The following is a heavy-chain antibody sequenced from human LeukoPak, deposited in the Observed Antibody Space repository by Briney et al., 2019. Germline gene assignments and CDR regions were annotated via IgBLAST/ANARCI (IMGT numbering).Heavy chain of an antibody. CDR2: ISSSGVYI. CDR3: ARNLKNYYDSNGYFDY. CDR1: GFTFSSYN. D-gene: IGHD3-22*01. V-gene: IGHV3-21*01. Sequence: GGSLRLSCVASGFTFSSYNINWVRQAPGKGLEWVSSISSSGVYIYYADSVKGRFTISRDNAKNSLYLQMNSLRAEDTAAYYCARNLKNYYDSNGYFDYWGQGTLVTVSS. J-gene: IGHJ4*02.